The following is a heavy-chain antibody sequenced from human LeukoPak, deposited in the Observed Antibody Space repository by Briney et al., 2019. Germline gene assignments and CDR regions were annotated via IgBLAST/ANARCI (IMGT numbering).Heavy chain of an antibody. CDR1: GGSISSGGYY. Sequence: SETLSLTCTVSGGSISSGGYYWSWIRQHPGKGLEWIGYIYYSGSTYYNPSLMSRVTISVDTSKTQFSLKLSSVTAADTAVYYCARDPLGDNSERDAFDIWGQGTMVTVSS. D-gene: IGHD4-23*01. CDR3: ARDPLGDNSERDAFDI. V-gene: IGHV4-31*03. J-gene: IGHJ3*02. CDR2: IYYSGST.